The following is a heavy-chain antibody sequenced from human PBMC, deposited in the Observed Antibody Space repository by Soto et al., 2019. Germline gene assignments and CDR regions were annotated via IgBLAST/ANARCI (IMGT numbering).Heavy chain of an antibody. Sequence: ASVKVSCKASGYTFTSYDINWVRQATGQGLEWMGWMNPNSGNTGCAQKFQGRVTMTRNTSISTAYMELSSLRSEDTAVYYCARGLGYCSGGSCRQWAFDIWGQGTMVTVSS. CDR1: GYTFTSYD. D-gene: IGHD2-15*01. CDR3: ARGLGYCSGGSCRQWAFDI. V-gene: IGHV1-8*01. CDR2: MNPNSGNT. J-gene: IGHJ3*02.